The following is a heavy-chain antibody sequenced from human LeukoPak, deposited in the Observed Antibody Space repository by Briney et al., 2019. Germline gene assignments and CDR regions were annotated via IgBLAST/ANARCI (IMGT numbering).Heavy chain of an antibody. D-gene: IGHD4-17*01. CDR2: ISYDGSNK. CDR1: GFTFSSYA. Sequence: GRSLRLSCAASGFTFSSYAMHWVRQAPGKGLEWVAVISYDGSNKYYADSVKGRFTISRDNSKNTLYLQMNSLRAEDTAVYYCARDPDYGDYGPYFDYWGQGTLVTVSS. J-gene: IGHJ4*02. V-gene: IGHV3-30-3*01. CDR3: ARDPDYGDYGPYFDY.